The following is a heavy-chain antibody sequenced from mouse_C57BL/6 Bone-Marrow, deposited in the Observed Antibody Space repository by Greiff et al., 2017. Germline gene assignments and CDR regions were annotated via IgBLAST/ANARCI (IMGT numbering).Heavy chain of an antibody. V-gene: IGHV1-55*01. J-gene: IGHJ3*01. CDR3: ARERSDYDDSY. D-gene: IGHD2-4*01. Sequence: QVQLQQPGAELVKPGASVKMSCKASGYTFTSYWITWVKQRPGQGLEWIGDIYPGSGSTNYNEKFKSKATLTVDTSSSTAYMQLSSLTSEDSAVYYCARERSDYDDSYWGQGTLVAVSA. CDR1: GYTFTSYW. CDR2: IYPGSGST.